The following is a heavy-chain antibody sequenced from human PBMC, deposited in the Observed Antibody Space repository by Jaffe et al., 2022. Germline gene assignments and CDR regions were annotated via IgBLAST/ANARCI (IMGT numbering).Heavy chain of an antibody. CDR1: GFTFDDYT. V-gene: IGHV3-43*01. Sequence: EVQLVESGGVVVQPGGSLRLSCAASGFTFDDYTMHWVRQAPGKGLEWVSLISWDGGSTYYADSVKGRFTISRDNSKNSLYLQMNSLRTEDTALYYCAKAHFPYCSSTSCYGVYFDYWGQGTLVTVSS. CDR3: AKAHFPYCSSTSCYGVYFDY. CDR2: ISWDGGST. J-gene: IGHJ4*02. D-gene: IGHD2-2*01.